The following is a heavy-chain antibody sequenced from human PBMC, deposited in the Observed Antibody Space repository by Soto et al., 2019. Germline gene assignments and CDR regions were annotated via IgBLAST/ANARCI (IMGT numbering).Heavy chain of an antibody. V-gene: IGHV3-74*01. CDR1: GFTFSSYW. CDR3: ARAGTGWYWFDP. Sequence: VQLVESGGGLVQPGGSLRLSCAASGFTFSSYWMHWVRQAPGKGLVWVSRINYDGSTTSYADSVKGRFTISSDNARNTLYLQMNSLRAEYTAVYYCARAGTGWYWFDPWGQGALVTVSS. J-gene: IGHJ5*02. D-gene: IGHD6-19*01. CDR2: INYDGSTT.